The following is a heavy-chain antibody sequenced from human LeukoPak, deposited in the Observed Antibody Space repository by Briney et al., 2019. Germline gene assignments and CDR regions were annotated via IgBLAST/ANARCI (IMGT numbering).Heavy chain of an antibody. V-gene: IGHV3-74*01. CDR1: GNYW. CDR2: INSDGSWT. Sequence: GGSLRLSCAASGNYWMHWVRQAPGKGLVWVSHINSDGSWTSYADSVKGRFTISRDNAKNSLYLQMNSLRAEDTAVYYCARAKGIAVAGTEDYWGQGTLVTVSS. D-gene: IGHD6-19*01. CDR3: ARAKGIAVAGTEDY. J-gene: IGHJ4*02.